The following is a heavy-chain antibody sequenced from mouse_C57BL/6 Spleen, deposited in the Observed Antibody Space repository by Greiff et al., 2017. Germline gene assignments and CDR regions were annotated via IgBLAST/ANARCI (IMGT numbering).Heavy chain of an antibody. D-gene: IGHD1-1*01. CDR2: IYPGDGGT. J-gene: IGHJ2*01. V-gene: IGHV1-82*01. CDR3: ARKGGYYGSTLDY. CDR1: GYAFSSSW. Sequence: VQLQQSGPELVKPGASVKISCKASGYAFSSSWMHWVKQRPGKGLEWIGRIYPGDGGTNYNGKFKGKATLTADKSSSTAYMQLSSLTSEDSAVDFCARKGGYYGSTLDYWGQGTTLTVSA.